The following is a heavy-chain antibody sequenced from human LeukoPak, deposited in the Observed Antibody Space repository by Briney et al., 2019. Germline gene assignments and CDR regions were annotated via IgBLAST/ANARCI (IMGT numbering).Heavy chain of an antibody. D-gene: IGHD3-16*01. J-gene: IGHJ3*01. CDR3: ARADNWEGAKGD. CDR1: GYTLTELS. CDR2: IIPMFDTA. Sequence: SVKVSCKVSGYTLTELSMHWVRQAPGKGLEWMGGIIPMFDTANYAQRFQGRLTITADKSTSTGYMELSSLTPEDTAVYYCARADNWEGAKGDWGQGTMVTVSS. V-gene: IGHV1-69*06.